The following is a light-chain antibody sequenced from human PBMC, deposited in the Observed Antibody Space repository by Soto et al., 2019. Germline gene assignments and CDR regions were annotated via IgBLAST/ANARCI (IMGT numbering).Light chain of an antibody. V-gene: IGKV1-5*03. J-gene: IGKJ1*01. CDR1: QSISSW. Sequence: DIQMTKSPSTLSASVGDRVTITCRASQSISSWLAWYQQKPGKAPKLLIYKASTLQSGVPSRFSGSGSGTEFTLAISSLQPDDSATYYCQQYNDNWTFGQGT. CDR2: KAS. CDR3: QQYNDNWT.